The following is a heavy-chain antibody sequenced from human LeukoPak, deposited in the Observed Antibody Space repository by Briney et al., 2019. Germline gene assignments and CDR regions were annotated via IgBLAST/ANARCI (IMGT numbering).Heavy chain of an antibody. CDR2: ISSSGSAI. D-gene: IGHD6-19*01. CDR1: GFTFSSYE. J-gene: IGHJ4*02. V-gene: IGHV3-48*03. CDR3: ARGGSLGY. Sequence: GGSLRLSCAASGFTFSSYEMNWVRPAPGKGVEWVSKISSSGSAIYYADSVKGRFTISRDNAKSTLYLQMNSLRVEDTAVYYCARGGSLGYWGQGTLVTVSS.